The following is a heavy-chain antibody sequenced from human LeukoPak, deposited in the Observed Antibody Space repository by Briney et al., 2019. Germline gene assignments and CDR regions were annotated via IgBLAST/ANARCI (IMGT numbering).Heavy chain of an antibody. D-gene: IGHD6-13*01. CDR1: GYTFTGYY. CDR3: AREKQVSATGYSSSWSRTGFDP. CDR2: INPNSGGT. J-gene: IGHJ5*02. Sequence: GASVKVSCKASGYTFTGYYMHWVRQAPGQGLEWMGWINPNSGGTNYAQKFQGRVTMTRDTSISTAYMELSRLRSDDTAVYYCAREKQVSATGYSSSWSRTGFDPWGQGTLVTVSS. V-gene: IGHV1-2*02.